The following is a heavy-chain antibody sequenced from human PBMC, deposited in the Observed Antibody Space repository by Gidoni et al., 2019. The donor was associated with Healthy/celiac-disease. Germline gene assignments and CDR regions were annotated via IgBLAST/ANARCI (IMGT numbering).Heavy chain of an antibody. Sequence: EVQLLESGGGLVQPGGSLRLSCAASGFTFSSYAMSWVRQAPGKGLEWVSAISGSGGSTYYADSVKGRFTISRDNSKNTLYLQMNSLRAEDTAVYYCAKGPPVGSRTSHGPLGYWGQGTLVTVSS. CDR1: GFTFSSYA. CDR3: AKGPPVGSRTSHGPLGY. J-gene: IGHJ4*02. CDR2: ISGSGGST. V-gene: IGHV3-23*01. D-gene: IGHD2-2*01.